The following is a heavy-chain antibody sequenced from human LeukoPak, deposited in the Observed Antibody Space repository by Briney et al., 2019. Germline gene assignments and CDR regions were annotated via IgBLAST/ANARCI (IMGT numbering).Heavy chain of an antibody. J-gene: IGHJ6*03. Sequence: GSLRLSCAASGFTFSNYSMNWVRQAPGKGLEWIGYIYYSGSTNYNPSLKSRVTISVDTSKNQFSLKLSSVTAADTAVYYCARSRTQYYYDSSGYPHNYYYMDVWGKGTTVTVSS. V-gene: IGHV4-59*01. D-gene: IGHD3-22*01. CDR2: IYYSGST. CDR1: GFTFSNYS. CDR3: ARSRTQYYYDSSGYPHNYYYMDV.